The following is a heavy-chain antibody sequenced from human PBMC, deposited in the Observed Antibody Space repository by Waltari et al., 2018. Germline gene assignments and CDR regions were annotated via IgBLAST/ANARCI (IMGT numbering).Heavy chain of an antibody. CDR2: IKQDGSEE. Sequence: EVQLVESGGGLVQPGGSLRLACAASGISFSSFWMSWVRQGPGKGLEWVANIKQDGSEEYYVDSVKGRFTISKDNAKNSLYLQMYSLRAEDTAVYFCARERRGQSGWYYFDFWGQGSLVTVSS. V-gene: IGHV3-7*01. D-gene: IGHD6-19*01. CDR1: GISFSSFW. J-gene: IGHJ4*02. CDR3: ARERRGQSGWYYFDF.